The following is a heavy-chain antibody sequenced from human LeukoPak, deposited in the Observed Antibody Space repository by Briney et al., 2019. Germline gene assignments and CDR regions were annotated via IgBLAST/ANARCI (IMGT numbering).Heavy chain of an antibody. D-gene: IGHD2-2*02. CDR1: GFTFSSYA. V-gene: IGHV3-23*01. CDR3: AKGISGSCYTGLGF. Sequence: GGSLRLSCAASGFTFSSYAMSWVRQAPGKGLEWVSAISGSGGSTYYADSVKGRFTISRDNSKTTLFLQINSLRAEDTAVYYCAKGISGSCYTGLGFWGQGTLVTVSS. CDR2: ISGSGGST. J-gene: IGHJ4*02.